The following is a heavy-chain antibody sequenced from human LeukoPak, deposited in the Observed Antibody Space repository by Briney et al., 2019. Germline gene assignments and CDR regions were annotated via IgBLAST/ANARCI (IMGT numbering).Heavy chain of an antibody. Sequence: GGSLRLSCAASGNYWMHWVRQAPGKGLEWVAAMSYDGFSKYYADSVKGRFTISRDDSRSTVDLHLSSLGPDDTAVYYCAREGHTSGYCGSFDNWGQGTAVAVSS. CDR2: MSYDGFSK. V-gene: IGHV3-30*03. CDR1: GNYW. J-gene: IGHJ4*03. D-gene: IGHD3-22*01. CDR3: AREGHTSGYCGSFDN.